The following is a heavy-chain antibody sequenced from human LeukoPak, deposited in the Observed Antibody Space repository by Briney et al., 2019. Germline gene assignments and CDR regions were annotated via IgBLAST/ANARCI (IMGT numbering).Heavy chain of an antibody. J-gene: IGHJ4*02. CDR1: GGSISTSNYY. D-gene: IGHD1-26*01. Sequence: SETLSLTCTVSGGSISTSNYYWGWIRQPPGKGLEWIGNIFYSGSTYYSPSLKSRVTISLDTSRNQFSLKLNSVTAADTAVYYCARGVNSGYFDYCGQGTPVTVSS. CDR3: ARGVNSGYFDY. CDR2: IFYSGST. V-gene: IGHV4-39*07.